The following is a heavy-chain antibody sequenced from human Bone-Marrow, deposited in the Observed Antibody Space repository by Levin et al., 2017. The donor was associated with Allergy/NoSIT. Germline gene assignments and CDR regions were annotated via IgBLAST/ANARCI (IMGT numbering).Heavy chain of an antibody. CDR1: GFSFWHYT. V-gene: IGHV3-48*02. D-gene: IGHD3-22*01. J-gene: IGHJ4*02. Sequence: GESLKISCAASGFSFWHYTMNWVRQAPGKGLEWVSCISSSGDSTYYADSVKGRFTISRDNAKNSLYLQLNRLRDEDTALYYWARDPARGYYDSSGYSGDHWGQGTLVTVSS. CDR3: ARDPARGYYDSSGYSGDH. CDR2: ISSSGDST.